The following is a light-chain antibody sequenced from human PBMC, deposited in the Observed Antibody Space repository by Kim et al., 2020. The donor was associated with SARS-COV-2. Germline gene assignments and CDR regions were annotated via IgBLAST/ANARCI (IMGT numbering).Light chain of an antibody. CDR2: WAS. CDR1: QSVLHSANNKND. Sequence: ATINCKSSQSVLHSANNKNDLAWYQQKPGQPPKLLIYWASTRESGVPDRFSGSGSGTDFTLTISSLQAEDVTVYYCQQYYSSPYSFGQGTKLEI. CDR3: QQYYSSPYS. V-gene: IGKV4-1*01. J-gene: IGKJ2*03.